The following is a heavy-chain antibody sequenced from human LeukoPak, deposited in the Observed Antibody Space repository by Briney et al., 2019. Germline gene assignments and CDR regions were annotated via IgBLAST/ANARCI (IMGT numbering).Heavy chain of an antibody. V-gene: IGHV4-61*08. Sequence: SETLSLTCTVSGGSISSGGYYWSWIRQHPGKGLEWIGYIYYSGSTNYNPSLKSRVTISVDTSKNQFSLKLSSVTAADTAVYYCARSSARARNSGSYYGMDVWGQGTTVTVSS. D-gene: IGHD1-26*01. CDR1: GGSISSGGYY. J-gene: IGHJ6*02. CDR3: ARSSARARNSGSYYGMDV. CDR2: IYYSGST.